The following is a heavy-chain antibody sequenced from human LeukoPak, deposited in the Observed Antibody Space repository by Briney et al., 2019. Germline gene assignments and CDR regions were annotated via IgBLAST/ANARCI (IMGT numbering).Heavy chain of an antibody. CDR1: GFTFSSYW. CDR2: IKQDGSEK. Sequence: GGSLRLSCAASGFTFSSYWMSWVRQAPGKGLEWVANIKQDGSEKYYVDSVKGRFTISRDNAKNSPYLQMNSLRAEDTAVYYCARDPGTGAFDIWGQGTMVTVSS. D-gene: IGHD6-13*01. J-gene: IGHJ3*02. CDR3: ARDPGTGAFDI. V-gene: IGHV3-7*03.